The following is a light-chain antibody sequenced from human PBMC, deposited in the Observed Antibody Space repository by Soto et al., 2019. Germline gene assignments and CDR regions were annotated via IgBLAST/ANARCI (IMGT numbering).Light chain of an antibody. CDR1: QTVDTW. CDR3: QQYNNYPRT. CDR2: RAS. V-gene: IGKV1-5*03. J-gene: IGKJ1*01. Sequence: DIQMTQFPSTLPASVGDTVTITCRASQTVDTWLAWYQQKPAKAPSLLIYRASSLESGVPSRFSGSGSGTEFTLTIRSLQPDEFASYYCQQYNNYPRTFGQGTKVEVK.